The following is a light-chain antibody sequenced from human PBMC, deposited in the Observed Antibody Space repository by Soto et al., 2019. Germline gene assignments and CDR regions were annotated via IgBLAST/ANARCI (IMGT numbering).Light chain of an antibody. V-gene: IGKV1-5*01. CDR1: QTISTW. CDR2: DAS. Sequence: IQLTQSRSTLSASVGDRVTITCRARQTISTWLAWYQQKPGKAPRLLIYDASVLESGVPSRFSGSGSGTEFTLTISSLQPDDFATYYCQQYNSYRTFGQGTKVDIK. CDR3: QQYNSYRT. J-gene: IGKJ1*01.